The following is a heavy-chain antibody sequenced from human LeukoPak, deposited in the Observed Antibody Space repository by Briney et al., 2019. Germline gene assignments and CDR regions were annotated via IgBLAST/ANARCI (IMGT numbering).Heavy chain of an antibody. CDR1: GGSFSGYY. D-gene: IGHD6-19*01. V-gene: IGHV4-34*01. CDR2: INHSGST. Sequence: PSETLSLTCAVYGGSFSGYYWSWIRQPPGKGLEWIGEINHSGSTNYNPSLKSRVTISVDTSKNQFSLKLSSVTAADTAVYYCARGPPLYSSGWYHYWGQGTLVTVSS. CDR3: ARGPPLYSSGWYHY. J-gene: IGHJ4*02.